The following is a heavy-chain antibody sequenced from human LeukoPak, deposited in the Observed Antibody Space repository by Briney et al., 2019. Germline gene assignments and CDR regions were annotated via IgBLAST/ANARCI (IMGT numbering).Heavy chain of an antibody. Sequence: KPSETLSLTCTVSGGSISSNHWGWIRQPPGKGLEWIGYVRNSGSTNYNASFKSRVTISVDTSKNQVSLQLSSVTAADTAVYYCARHRSLVTGTGVFDLWGQGTVVPVSS. D-gene: IGHD6-19*01. J-gene: IGHJ3*01. CDR1: GGSISSNH. V-gene: IGHV4-59*08. CDR3: ARHRSLVTGTGVFDL. CDR2: VRNSGST.